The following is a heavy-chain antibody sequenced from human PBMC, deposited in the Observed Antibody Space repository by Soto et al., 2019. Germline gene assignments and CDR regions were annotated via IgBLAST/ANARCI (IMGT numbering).Heavy chain of an antibody. CDR3: AREMIVWYCSGGSCYPGAFDI. J-gene: IGHJ3*02. CDR2: INAGNGNT. CDR1: GYTFTSYA. D-gene: IGHD2-15*01. Sequence: GASVKVSCKASGYTFTSYAMHWVRQAPGQRHEWMGWINAGNGNTKYSQKFQGRVTITRDTSASTAYMELSSLRSEDTAVYYCAREMIVWYCSGGSCYPGAFDIWGQGTMVIVSS. V-gene: IGHV1-3*01.